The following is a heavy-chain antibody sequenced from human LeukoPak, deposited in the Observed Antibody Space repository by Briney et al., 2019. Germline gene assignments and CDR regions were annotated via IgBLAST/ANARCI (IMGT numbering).Heavy chain of an antibody. D-gene: IGHD2-15*01. V-gene: IGHV4-34*01. CDR1: GGSFSGYY. CDR3: ASLIDCSGGSCYVFDY. CDR2: INHSGST. Sequence: SSETLSLTCAVYGGSFSGYYWSWIRQPPGKGLEWIGEINHSGSTNYNPSLKSRVTISVDKSKNQFSLKVSSVTAADTAVYYCASLIDCSGGSCYVFDYWGQGTLVTVSS. J-gene: IGHJ4*02.